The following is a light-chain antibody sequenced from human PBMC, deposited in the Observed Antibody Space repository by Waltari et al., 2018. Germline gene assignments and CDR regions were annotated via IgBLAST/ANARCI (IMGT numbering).Light chain of an antibody. J-gene: IGKJ1*01. V-gene: IGKV3-15*01. Sequence: EKVMTQSPATLSVSPGDSATLSCRASQSVRSNLAWYQQKPGQAPRLLTYGTSTRATGIPARFSGSGSGTEFTLTITSLQSEDFAVYYCQQYNNWPVTFGQGTKVEVK. CDR2: GTS. CDR3: QQYNNWPVT. CDR1: QSVRSN.